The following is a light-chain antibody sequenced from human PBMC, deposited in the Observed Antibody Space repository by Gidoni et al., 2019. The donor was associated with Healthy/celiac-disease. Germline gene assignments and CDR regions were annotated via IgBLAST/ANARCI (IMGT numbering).Light chain of an antibody. CDR1: QSISSY. CDR3: QQSYSTPQT. CDR2: DAS. V-gene: IGKV1-39*01. J-gene: IGKJ1*01. Sequence: DIQMTQSPSSLSASVGDRVTITCRASQSISSYLNWYQQKPWKAPKLLIYDASSLQSGVPSRFSGSGSGTDFTLTISSLQPEDFATYYCQQSYSTPQTFGQGTKVEIK.